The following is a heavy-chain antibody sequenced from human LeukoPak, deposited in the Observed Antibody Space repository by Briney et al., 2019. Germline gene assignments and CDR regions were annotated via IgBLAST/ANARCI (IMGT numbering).Heavy chain of an antibody. CDR1: GGSISSGSYY. CDR3: ARQVATKGEWAFDV. D-gene: IGHD5-12*01. Sequence: SETLSLTCTVSGGSISSGSYYWSWIRQPPGKGLEWMASIRPDGHTYTNSSLRHQLTISADMSRNEFSLKLNSLTAADTAVYYCARQVATKGEWAFDVWGQGTVVTVSS. CDR2: IRPDGHT. J-gene: IGHJ3*01. V-gene: IGHV4-39*01.